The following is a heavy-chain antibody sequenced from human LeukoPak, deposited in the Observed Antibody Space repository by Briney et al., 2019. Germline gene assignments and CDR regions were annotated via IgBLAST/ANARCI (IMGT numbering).Heavy chain of an antibody. CDR1: GVTFNSYG. D-gene: IGHD2-8*01. V-gene: IGHV3-33*01. CDR3: MMSPGTNGYYFHY. Sequence: GRSLRLSCAASGVTFNSYGMQWVRQAPGKGLEWVAVIWHDGNYEHYLDSVKGRFTISRDTSRNTLYLQMNRLTVEDTAMYYCMMSPGTNGYYFHYWGRGTLVTVSS. CDR2: IWHDGNYE. J-gene: IGHJ4*02.